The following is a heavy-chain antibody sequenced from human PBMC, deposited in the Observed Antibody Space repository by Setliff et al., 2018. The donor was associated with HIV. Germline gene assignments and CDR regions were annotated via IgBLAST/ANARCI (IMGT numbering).Heavy chain of an antibody. J-gene: IGHJ4*02. D-gene: IGHD3-3*01. CDR3: ARPWGGLVQTANYFDS. Sequence: SVKVSCKASGGSVTTYGITWVRQAPGQGLEWMGGIIPIFGTTKYAQKFQGRVTISADESTRTANMELSSLTVEDTAVYFCARPWGGLVQTANYFDSWGQGTLVTVSS. CDR1: GGSVTTYG. CDR2: IIPIFGTT. V-gene: IGHV1-69*13.